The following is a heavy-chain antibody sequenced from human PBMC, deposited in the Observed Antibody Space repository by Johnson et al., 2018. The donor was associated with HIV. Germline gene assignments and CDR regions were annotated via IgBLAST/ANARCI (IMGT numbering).Heavy chain of an antibody. D-gene: IGHD3-10*01. Sequence: VQLVESGGGVVQPGGSLRLSCAASGFTVSNNYMSWVRQAPGKGLEWVSAISGSDTNTYYADSVKGRFTISRDNSKNTLYLQMNSLRAEDTAVYYCAKDRVLIWFGEPPDAFDIWGQGTMVTVSS. CDR2: ISGSDTNT. CDR3: AKDRVLIWFGEPPDAFDI. CDR1: GFTVSNNY. V-gene: IGHV3-23*04. J-gene: IGHJ3*02.